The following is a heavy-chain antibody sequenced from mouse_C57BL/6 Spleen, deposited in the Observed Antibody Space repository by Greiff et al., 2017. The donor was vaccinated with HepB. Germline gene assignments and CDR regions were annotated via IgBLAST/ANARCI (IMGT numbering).Heavy chain of an antibody. V-gene: IGHV1-82*01. CDR3: AREGDGSWFAY. J-gene: IGHJ3*01. D-gene: IGHD2-3*01. CDR1: GYAFSSSW. Sequence: VQLQQSGPELVKPGASVKISCKASGYAFSSSWMNWVKQRPGKGLEWIGRIYPGDGDTNYNGKFKGKATLTAYKSSSTAYMQLSSLTSEDSAVYFCAREGDGSWFAYWGQGTLVTVSA. CDR2: IYPGDGDT.